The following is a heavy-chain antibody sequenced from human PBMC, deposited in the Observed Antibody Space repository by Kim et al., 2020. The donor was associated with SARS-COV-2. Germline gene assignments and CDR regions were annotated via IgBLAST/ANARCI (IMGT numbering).Heavy chain of an antibody. D-gene: IGHD6-13*01. CDR3: ARVEAAAAPGDY. CDR1: GGSFSGYY. V-gene: IGHV4-34*01. CDR2: INHSGST. J-gene: IGHJ4*02. Sequence: SETLSLTCAVYGGSFSGYYWSWIRQPPGKGLEWIGEINHSGSTNYNPSFKSRVTISVDTFKNQFSLKLSSVTAADTAVYYCARVEAAAAPGDYWGQGTLVTVSS.